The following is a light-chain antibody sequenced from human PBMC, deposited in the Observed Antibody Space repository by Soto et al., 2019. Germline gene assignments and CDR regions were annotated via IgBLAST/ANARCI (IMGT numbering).Light chain of an antibody. J-gene: IGKJ4*02. CDR1: QGIGTY. CDR3: RRVYSYPLT. CDR2: ASS. Sequence: DTQRSQSHSSLSASVGDRVPVTCRASQGIGTYLVWYQQKGGKAHTVLIYASSTLQTAVQSRFSGTGSGTDFSLTSISLHPVEVATCYWRRVYSYPLTVGRGTKVDI. V-gene: IGKV1-9*01.